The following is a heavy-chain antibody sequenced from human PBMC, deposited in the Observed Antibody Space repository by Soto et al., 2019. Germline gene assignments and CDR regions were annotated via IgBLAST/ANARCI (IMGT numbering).Heavy chain of an antibody. D-gene: IGHD2-15*01. V-gene: IGHV1-69*13. CDR3: AREEDVANGLDV. Sequence: SVKVSCKASGGTFSSYAISWVRQAPGQGLEWMGGIIPIFGTANYAQKFQGRVTITADESTSTAYMELSSLRSEDTAVYYCAREEDVANGLDVWGQGTTVTVSS. J-gene: IGHJ6*02. CDR1: GGTFSSYA. CDR2: IIPIFGTA.